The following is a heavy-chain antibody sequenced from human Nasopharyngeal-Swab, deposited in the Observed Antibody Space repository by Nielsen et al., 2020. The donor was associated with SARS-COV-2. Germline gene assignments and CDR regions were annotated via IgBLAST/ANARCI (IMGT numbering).Heavy chain of an antibody. D-gene: IGHD5-18*01. V-gene: IGHV3-30*18. CDR1: WLTFSSYG. J-gene: IGHJ3*02. CDR2: ISYDGSNK. Sequence: GGSLRLSCAASWLTFSSYGMHSVRQAPGKGLEWVSVISYDGSNKYYADSVKGRFTISRDNYKNTLYLQMNSLRAEDTAVYYCAKDVYRRSGYSYGSDAFYIWGQGTMLTVSS. CDR3: AKDVYRRSGYSYGSDAFYI.